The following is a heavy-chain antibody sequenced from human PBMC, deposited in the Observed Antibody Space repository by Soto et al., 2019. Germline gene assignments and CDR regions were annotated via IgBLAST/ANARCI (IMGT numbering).Heavy chain of an antibody. CDR3: AKDREYYDFWSGYYVGASDY. CDR2: ISGSGGST. V-gene: IGHV3-23*01. D-gene: IGHD3-3*01. J-gene: IGHJ4*02. Sequence: VQLLESGGGLVQPGGSLRLSCAASGFTFSSYAMSWVRQAPGKGLEWVSAISGSGGSTYYADSVKGRFTISRDNSKNTLYLQMNSLRAEDTAVYYCAKDREYYDFWSGYYVGASDYWGQGTLVTVSS. CDR1: GFTFSSYA.